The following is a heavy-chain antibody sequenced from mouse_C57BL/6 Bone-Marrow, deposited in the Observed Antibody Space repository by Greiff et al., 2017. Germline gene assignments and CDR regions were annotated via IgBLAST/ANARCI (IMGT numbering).Heavy chain of an antibody. Sequence: QVTLKVSGPGILQPSQTLSLTCSFSGFSLSTFGMGVGWIRQPSGKGLEWLAHIWWDDDKYYNPALKSRLTISKDTSKNQVLLKIANVDTADTATYYCARGIYYYGSRYFDVWGTGTTVTVSS. J-gene: IGHJ1*03. CDR2: IWWDDDK. D-gene: IGHD1-1*01. CDR1: GFSLSTFGMG. V-gene: IGHV8-8*01. CDR3: ARGIYYYGSRYFDV.